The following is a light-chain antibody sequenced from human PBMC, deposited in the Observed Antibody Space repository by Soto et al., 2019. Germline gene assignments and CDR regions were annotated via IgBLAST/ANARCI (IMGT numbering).Light chain of an antibody. CDR2: DAS. CDR3: QQRNNWPRT. J-gene: IGKJ5*01. Sequence: EIVLTQSPPTLSLSPGERATLSCMASQSIINNLAWYQQKPGQVPRLLIYDASNRATGIPARFSGSGSETDFTLTISSLEPEDFALYYCQQRNNWPRTFGQGTRLEIK. V-gene: IGKV3-11*01. CDR1: QSIINN.